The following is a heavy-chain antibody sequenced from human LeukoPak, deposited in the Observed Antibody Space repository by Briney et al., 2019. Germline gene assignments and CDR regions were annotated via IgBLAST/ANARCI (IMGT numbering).Heavy chain of an antibody. J-gene: IGHJ4*02. CDR3: ARGHFDWLFTAFDY. D-gene: IGHD3-9*01. CDR1: GYTFTSYG. CDR2: ISAYNGNT. V-gene: IGHV1-18*01. Sequence: GASVKVSCKASGYTFTSYGISWVRQAAALGPEWMRWISAYNGNTNYAQKLQGRVTMTTDTSTSTAYMELRSLRSDDTAVYYCARGHFDWLFTAFDYWGQGTLVTVSS.